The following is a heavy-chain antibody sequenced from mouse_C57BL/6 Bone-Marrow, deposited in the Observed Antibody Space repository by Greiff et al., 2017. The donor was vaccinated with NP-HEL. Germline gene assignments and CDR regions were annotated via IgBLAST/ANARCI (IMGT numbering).Heavy chain of an antibody. V-gene: IGHV1-55*01. Sequence: QVQLQQPGAELVKPGASVKMSCKASGYTFTSYWITWVKQRPGQGLEWIGDIYPGSGSTNYNEKFKSKATLTVDTSSSTAYMQLSSLTSEDSAVYYCGLDYDYAAWFAYWGQGTLVTVSA. CDR2: IYPGSGST. J-gene: IGHJ3*01. CDR1: GYTFTSYW. D-gene: IGHD2-4*01. CDR3: GLDYDYAAWFAY.